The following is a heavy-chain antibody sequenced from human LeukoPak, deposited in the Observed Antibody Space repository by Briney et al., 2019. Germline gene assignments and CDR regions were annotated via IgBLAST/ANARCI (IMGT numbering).Heavy chain of an antibody. CDR2: INPNSGGT. CDR1: GYTCTGYY. Sequence: ASVKVSCKASGYTCTGYYMHWLRQAPGQGLEWRGWINPNSGGTNYAQKFQGRVTMTRDTSISTAYMELSRLRSHATAVYYCARGDTMIVVVPFDYWGQGTLVTVSS. CDR3: ARGDTMIVVVPFDY. V-gene: IGHV1-2*02. J-gene: IGHJ4*02. D-gene: IGHD3-22*01.